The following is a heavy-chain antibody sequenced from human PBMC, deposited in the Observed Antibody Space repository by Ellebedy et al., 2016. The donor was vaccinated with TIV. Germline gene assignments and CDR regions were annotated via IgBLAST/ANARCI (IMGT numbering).Heavy chain of an antibody. CDR2: IDHDESDH. D-gene: IGHD4-23*01. Sequence: GESLKISCTVSGYRFTRYWINWVRQLPGKGLEWMGRIDHDESDHQYRPSFQGHVTISGGTSTSTAYLQWSSLKASDTAMYYCTGGIEAPNSPLWGHWGQGTLVTVSS. J-gene: IGHJ4*02. V-gene: IGHV5-10-1*01. CDR1: GYRFTRYW. CDR3: TGGIEAPNSPLWGH.